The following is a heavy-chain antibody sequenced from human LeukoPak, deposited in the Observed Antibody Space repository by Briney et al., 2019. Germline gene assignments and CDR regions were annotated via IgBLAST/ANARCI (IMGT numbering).Heavy chain of an antibody. D-gene: IGHD3-22*01. Sequence: SETLSLTCTVSGGSISSYYWSWIRQPPGQGLEWIGHIYYSGSTNYNPSLKSRVTISVDTSKNQFSLKLCSVTAADTAVYYCARYYYDSSGYYYGYWGQGTLVTVSS. V-gene: IGHV4-59*01. CDR1: GGSISSYY. J-gene: IGHJ4*02. CDR3: ARYYYDSSGYYYGY. CDR2: IYYSGST.